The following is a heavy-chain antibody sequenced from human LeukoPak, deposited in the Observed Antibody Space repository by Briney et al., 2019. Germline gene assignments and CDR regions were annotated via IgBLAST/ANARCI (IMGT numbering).Heavy chain of an antibody. CDR2: IHYSGST. D-gene: IGHD3-3*01. CDR1: GASISSYY. V-gene: IGHV4-59*01. Sequence: SAAMSLTWTFAGASISSYYWSWIRQPPGKGLEWVGYIHYSGSTNYNQSLKSRVTISVDTSTNQFSLKLSSVTAADTAVYYCARDYGYDFWSCYYPHEYYYYYMDVWGKGTTVNGSS. J-gene: IGHJ6*03. CDR3: ARDYGYDFWSCYYPHEYYYYYMDV.